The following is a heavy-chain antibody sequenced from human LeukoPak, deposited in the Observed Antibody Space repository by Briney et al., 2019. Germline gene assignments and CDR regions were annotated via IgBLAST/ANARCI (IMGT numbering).Heavy chain of an antibody. CDR3: ARDSSSLHAFDI. V-gene: IGHV3-11*01. D-gene: IGHD6-13*01. CDR2: ISSSGSTI. CDR1: GFTFSDYY. J-gene: IGHJ3*02. Sequence: PGGSLRLSCAASGFTFSDYYMSWIRQAPGKGLEWVSHISSSGSTIYYADSVKGRFTISRDNAKNSLYLQMNSLRAEDTAVYYCARDSSSLHAFDIWGQGTMVTVSS.